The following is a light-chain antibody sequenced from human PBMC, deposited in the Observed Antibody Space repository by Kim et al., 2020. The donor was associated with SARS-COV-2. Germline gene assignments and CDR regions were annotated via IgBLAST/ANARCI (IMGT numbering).Light chain of an antibody. CDR2: YDS. CDR1: SIGSKS. Sequence: SYELTQPPSVSVAPGKTARITCGGNSIGSKSVHWYQRKPGQAPVMVISYDSDRPSGIPERFSGSNSGNTATLTINRVETEDEADYYCQVWDSSSDHRVVFGGGTQLTVL. V-gene: IGLV3-21*04. CDR3: QVWDSSSDHRVV. J-gene: IGLJ2*01.